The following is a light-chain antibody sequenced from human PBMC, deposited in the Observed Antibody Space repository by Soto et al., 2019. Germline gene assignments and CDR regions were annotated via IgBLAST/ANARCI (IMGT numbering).Light chain of an antibody. CDR2: GAS. Sequence: EVVITQAASTLSVPPGDRAPLSCRASQSVYSSVAWYHQKPGEAPMLLIYGASSRATGIPGRFSGSGSGTDFTLTISSLEPEDFAVYYCQQFSSSPWSFGHGAKVEIK. CDR1: QSVYSS. V-gene: IGKV3-20*01. J-gene: IGKJ1*01. CDR3: QQFSSSPWS.